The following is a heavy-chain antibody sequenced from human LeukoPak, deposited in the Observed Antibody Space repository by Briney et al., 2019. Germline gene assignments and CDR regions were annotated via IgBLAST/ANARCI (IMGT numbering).Heavy chain of an antibody. CDR3: ARHWSVGYYDFWSGPDY. D-gene: IGHD3-3*01. V-gene: IGHV4-39*01. CDR1: GGSFSSSSYY. Sequence: SETLSLTCAVYGGSFSSSSYYWGWIRQPPGKGLEWIGSIYYSGSTYYNPSLKSRVTISVDTSKNQFSLKLSSVTAADTAVYYCARHWSVGYYDFWSGPDYWGQGTLVTVSS. CDR2: IYYSGST. J-gene: IGHJ4*02.